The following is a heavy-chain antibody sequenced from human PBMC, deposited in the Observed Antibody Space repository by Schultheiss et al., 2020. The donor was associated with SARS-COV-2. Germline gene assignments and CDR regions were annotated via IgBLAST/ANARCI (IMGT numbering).Heavy chain of an antibody. J-gene: IGHJ4*02. CDR2: IIPILGIA. Sequence: SVKVSCKASGYTFTSYYMHWVRQAPGQGLEWMGRIIPILGIANYAQKFQGRVTITADKSTSTAYMELSSLRSEDTAVYYCARGRVEMATIFDYWGQGTLVTVSS. CDR1: GYTFTSYY. V-gene: IGHV1-69*04. CDR3: ARGRVEMATIFDY. D-gene: IGHD5-24*01.